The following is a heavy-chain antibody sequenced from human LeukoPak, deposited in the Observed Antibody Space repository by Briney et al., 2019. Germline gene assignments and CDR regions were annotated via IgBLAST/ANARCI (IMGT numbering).Heavy chain of an antibody. CDR2: ISYDGSNK. J-gene: IGHJ4*02. V-gene: IGHV3-30*03. Sequence: PGRSLRLSCAASGFTFSSYGMHWVRQAPGKGLEWVAVISYDGSNKYYADSVKGRFTISRDNSKNTLYLQMNSLRVEDTAVYYCARGVFNWGQGTLVTVSS. CDR1: GFTFSSYG. D-gene: IGHD3-10*01. CDR3: ARGVFN.